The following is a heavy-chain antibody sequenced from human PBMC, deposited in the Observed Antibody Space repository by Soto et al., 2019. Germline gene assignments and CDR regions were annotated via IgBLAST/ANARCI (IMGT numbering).Heavy chain of an antibody. V-gene: IGHV4-30-4*01. Sequence: LSLTCTVSGGSISSGDYCWSWIRQPPGKGLEWIGYIYYSGSTYYNPSLKSRVTISVDTSKNQFSLKLSSVTAADTAVYYCASFHIVVFRRFDYWGQGTLVTVSS. CDR3: ASFHIVVFRRFDY. CDR1: GGSISSGDYC. CDR2: IYYSGST. D-gene: IGHD2-2*01. J-gene: IGHJ4*02.